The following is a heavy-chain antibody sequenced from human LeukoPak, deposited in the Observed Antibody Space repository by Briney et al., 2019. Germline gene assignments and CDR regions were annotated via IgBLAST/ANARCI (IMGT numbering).Heavy chain of an antibody. J-gene: IGHJ3*02. CDR3: ASTEAYCGGDCYPGAFDI. V-gene: IGHV1-69*13. D-gene: IGHD2-21*01. CDR1: GGTFSNYV. Sequence: SVKVSCKASGGTFSNYVITWVRQAPGQGLEWMGGIIPVFGTATYARKFQGRVTITADESTSTAYMELSSLRSEDTAVYYCASTEAYCGGDCYPGAFDIWGQGTMVTVSS. CDR2: IIPVFGTA.